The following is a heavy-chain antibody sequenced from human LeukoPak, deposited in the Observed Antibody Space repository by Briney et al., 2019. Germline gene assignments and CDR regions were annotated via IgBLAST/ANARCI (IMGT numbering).Heavy chain of an antibody. J-gene: IGHJ6*04. D-gene: IGHD6-6*01. CDR3: ARVFSRRRAARRGAFYGMEV. CDR2: IYYSGST. Sequence: SETLSLTCTVSGGSISSYYWSWIRQPPGKGLEWIEYIYYSGSTNYNPSLKSRVTISVDTSKNQFSLKLSSVTAADTAVYYCARVFSRRRAARRGAFYGMEVWGKGTTVTVS. CDR1: GGSISSYY. V-gene: IGHV4-59*01.